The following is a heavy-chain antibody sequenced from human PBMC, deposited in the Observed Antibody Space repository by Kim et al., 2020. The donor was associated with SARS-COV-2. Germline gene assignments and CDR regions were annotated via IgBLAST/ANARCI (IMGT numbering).Heavy chain of an antibody. D-gene: IGHD3-10*01. CDR1: GFTFSSYA. CDR2: ISGSGGST. Sequence: GGSLRLSCAASGFTFSSYAMSWVRQAPGKGLEWVSAISGSGGSTYYADSVKGRFTISRDNSKNTLYLQMNSLRAEDTAVYYCAKDLRFGELLSNFDYWGQGTLVTVSS. CDR3: AKDLRFGELLSNFDY. J-gene: IGHJ4*02. V-gene: IGHV3-23*01.